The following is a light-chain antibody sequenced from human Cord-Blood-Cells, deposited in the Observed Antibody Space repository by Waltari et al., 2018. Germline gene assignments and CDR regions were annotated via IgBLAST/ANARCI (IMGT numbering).Light chain of an antibody. CDR2: DVS. V-gene: IGLV2-14*01. Sequence: QSALTQPASVSGSPGQSITISCTATSSDVGGYNYVSWYQQHPGKAPKLMIYDVSKRPSGVSNRFSGSKSGNTASLTISGLQAEDEADYYCSSYTSSSTSYVFGTGTKVTVL. CDR3: SSYTSSSTSYV. CDR1: SSDVGGYNY. J-gene: IGLJ1*01.